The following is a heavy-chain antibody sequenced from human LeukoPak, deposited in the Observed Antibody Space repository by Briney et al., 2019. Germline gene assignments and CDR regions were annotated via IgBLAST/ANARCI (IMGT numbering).Heavy chain of an antibody. CDR1: GFTFSSYG. Sequence: GGSLRFSCAASGFTFSSYGMHWVRQAPGKGLEWVAVISYDGSNKYYADSVKGRFTISRDNSKNTLYLQMNSLRAEDTAVYYCATGAYDILTGYTRRFDYWGQGTLVTVSS. J-gene: IGHJ4*02. D-gene: IGHD3-9*01. V-gene: IGHV3-30*03. CDR2: ISYDGSNK. CDR3: ATGAYDILTGYTRRFDY.